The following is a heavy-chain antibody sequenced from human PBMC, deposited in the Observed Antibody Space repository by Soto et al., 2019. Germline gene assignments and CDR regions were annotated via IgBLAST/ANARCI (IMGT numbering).Heavy chain of an antibody. Sequence: TLSLTCAVYGGSFSGYYWSWIRQPPGKGLEWIGEINHSGSTNYNPSLKSRVTISVDTSKNQFSLKLGSVTAADTAVYYCARRKRYCSSTSCYSPIDYWGQGTLVTVSS. J-gene: IGHJ4*02. V-gene: IGHV4-34*01. D-gene: IGHD2-2*01. CDR3: ARRKRYCSSTSCYSPIDY. CDR1: GGSFSGYY. CDR2: INHSGST.